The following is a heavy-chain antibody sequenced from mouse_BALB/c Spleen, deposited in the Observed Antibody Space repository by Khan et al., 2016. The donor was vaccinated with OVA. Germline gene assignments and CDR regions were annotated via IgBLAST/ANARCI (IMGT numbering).Heavy chain of an antibody. CDR2: IWGDGST. CDR1: GFSLTGYG. Sequence: QVQLKESGPGLVAPSQSLSITCTVSGFSLTGYGVNWVRQPPGKGLEWLGMIWGDGSTDYNSALKSRLSISKDNSKSQVFLKMNSLHTDDTARYYCAREIYYDYVYYYDMDYWGQGTSVTVSS. V-gene: IGHV2-6-7*01. D-gene: IGHD2-4*01. CDR3: AREIYYDYVYYYDMDY. J-gene: IGHJ4*01.